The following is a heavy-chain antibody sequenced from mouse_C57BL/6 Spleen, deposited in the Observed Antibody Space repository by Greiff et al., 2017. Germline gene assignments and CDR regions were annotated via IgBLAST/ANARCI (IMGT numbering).Heavy chain of an antibody. CDR2: ISYSGST. D-gene: IGHD4-1*01. CDR1: GYSITSGYV. Sequence: EVKLQESGPGMVKPSQSLSLTCTVTGYSITSGYVWHWIRHFPGNKLEWMGFISYSGSTNYNQSLKSRTSFTLDPSKNHLFLKLNSVTTEDTATYDCATGTGYFDVWGTGTTVTVSS. V-gene: IGHV3-1*01. J-gene: IGHJ1*03. CDR3: ATGTGYFDV.